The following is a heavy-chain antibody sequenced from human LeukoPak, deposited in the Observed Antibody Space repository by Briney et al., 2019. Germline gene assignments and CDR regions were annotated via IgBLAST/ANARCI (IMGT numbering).Heavy chain of an antibody. Sequence: SETLSLTCTVSGGSISSGGYYWSWIRQHPGKGLEWIGYIYYSGSTYYNPSLKGRVTISVDTSKNQFSLKLSSVTAADTAVYYCARDSATIEGGWFDPWGQGTLVTVSS. D-gene: IGHD5-24*01. CDR2: IYYSGST. V-gene: IGHV4-31*03. J-gene: IGHJ5*02. CDR3: ARDSATIEGGWFDP. CDR1: GGSISSGGYY.